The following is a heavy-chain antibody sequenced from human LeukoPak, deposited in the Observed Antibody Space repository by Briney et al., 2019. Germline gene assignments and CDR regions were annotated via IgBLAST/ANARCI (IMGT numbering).Heavy chain of an antibody. CDR3: AKSMVRGNPYYMDV. V-gene: IGHV3-33*06. Sequence: GRSLRLSCAASGFTFRNYGLHWVRQAPGKGLEWVALISFDDIKKNYGDSVEGRFTISRDNSKNTLYLQMNSLRAEDTAVYYCAKSMVRGNPYYMDVWGKGTTVTISS. CDR1: GFTFRNYG. CDR2: ISFDDIKK. D-gene: IGHD3-10*01. J-gene: IGHJ6*03.